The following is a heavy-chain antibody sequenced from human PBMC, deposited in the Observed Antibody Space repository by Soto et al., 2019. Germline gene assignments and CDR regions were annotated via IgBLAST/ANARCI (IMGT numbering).Heavy chain of an antibody. J-gene: IGHJ4*02. CDR3: AVYGYGVSAAAY. CDR2: INQDGSER. V-gene: IGHV3-7*03. Sequence: PAGSLRLSCAGSGLTFRNDWLSWVRQAPGKGLEWVANINQDGSERYYVDSVRGRFTISRDNVENSLYLQLNSLRPEDTAVYYCAVYGYGVSAAAYWGQGTLVTVSS. CDR1: GLTFRNDW. D-gene: IGHD4-17*01.